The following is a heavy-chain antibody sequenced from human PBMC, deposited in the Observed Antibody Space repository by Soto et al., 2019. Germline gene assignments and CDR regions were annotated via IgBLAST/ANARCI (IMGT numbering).Heavy chain of an antibody. CDR2: IKEDGSEK. V-gene: IGHV3-7*01. J-gene: IGHJ4*02. CDR1: GFTFSTSW. CDR3: ARADYYGDPGSY. Sequence: XVSLRLSCAASGFTFSTSWMSWVRQAPGKGLEWVANIKEDGSEKYYVDSVKGRFTISRDHAKNSLYLQMNSLGADDTAVYYCARADYYGDPGSYWGQGTLVTVSS. D-gene: IGHD3-10*01.